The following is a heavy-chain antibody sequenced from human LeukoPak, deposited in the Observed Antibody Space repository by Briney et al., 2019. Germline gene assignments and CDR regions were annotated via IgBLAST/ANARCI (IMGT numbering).Heavy chain of an antibody. J-gene: IGHJ5*02. D-gene: IGHD6-13*01. CDR2: ISSSGSTI. CDR1: GFTFSSYE. CDR3: AGDSSGWYHWFDP. V-gene: IGHV3-48*03. Sequence: GGSLRLSCAASGFTFSSYEMNWVRQAPGKGLEWVSYISSSGSTIYYADSVKGRFTISRDNAKNSLYLQMNSLRVEDTAVYYCAGDSSGWYHWFDPWGQGTLVTVSS.